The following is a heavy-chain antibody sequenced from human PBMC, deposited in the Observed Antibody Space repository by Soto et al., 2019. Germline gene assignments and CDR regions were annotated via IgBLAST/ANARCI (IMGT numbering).Heavy chain of an antibody. D-gene: IGHD6-13*01. CDR2: IYYSGST. CDR1: GGSISSSSYY. J-gene: IGHJ6*02. V-gene: IGHV4-39*07. Sequence: PSETLSLTCTVSGGSISSSSYYWGWIRQPPGKGLEWIGSIYYSGSTYYNPSLKSRVTISVDTSKNQFSLKLSSVTAADTAVYYCARDAGIAAAGTGYYYYGMDVRGQGTTVTVSS. CDR3: ARDAGIAAAGTGYYYYGMDV.